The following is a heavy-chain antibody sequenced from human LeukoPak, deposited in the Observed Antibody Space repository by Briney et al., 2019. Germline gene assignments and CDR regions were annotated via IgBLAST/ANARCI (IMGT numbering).Heavy chain of an antibody. Sequence: RTGGSLRLSCAASGFTFSSYAMSWVRQAPGKGLEWVSAISGSGGSTYYADSVKGRFTISRDNSKNTLYLQMNSLRAEDTAVYYCAKATYYDFWSGYYTGAFDIWGQGTMVTVSS. CDR3: AKATYYDFWSGYYTGAFDI. D-gene: IGHD3-3*01. J-gene: IGHJ3*02. CDR2: ISGSGGST. V-gene: IGHV3-23*01. CDR1: GFTFSSYA.